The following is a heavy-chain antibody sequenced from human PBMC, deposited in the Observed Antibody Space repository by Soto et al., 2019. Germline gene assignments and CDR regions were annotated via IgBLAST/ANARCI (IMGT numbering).Heavy chain of an antibody. V-gene: IGHV3-30-3*01. CDR1: GFTFSSYA. Sequence: QVQLVESGGGVVQPGRSLRLSCAASGFTFSSYAMHWVRQAPGKGLEWVAVISYDGSNKYYADSVKGRVTISRDNSKNTLYLQMNSLRAEDTAVYYCASGGYYDSSGYPTDFDYWGQGTLVTVSS. CDR3: ASGGYYDSSGYPTDFDY. J-gene: IGHJ4*02. CDR2: ISYDGSNK. D-gene: IGHD3-22*01.